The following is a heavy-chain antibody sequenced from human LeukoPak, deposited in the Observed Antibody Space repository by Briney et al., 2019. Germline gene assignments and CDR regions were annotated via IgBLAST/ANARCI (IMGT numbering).Heavy chain of an antibody. J-gene: IGHJ4*02. Sequence: AGESLRLSCAASGFTFSSYWMHWVRQAPGKGLVWVSRFSSDGSSTNYADSVKGRFTISRDNAKNTLYLQMNSLRAEDTAVYYCARGATGYYFDYWGQGTLVTVSS. CDR1: GFTFSSYW. V-gene: IGHV3-74*01. CDR3: ARGATGYYFDY. CDR2: FSSDGSST. D-gene: IGHD3-9*01.